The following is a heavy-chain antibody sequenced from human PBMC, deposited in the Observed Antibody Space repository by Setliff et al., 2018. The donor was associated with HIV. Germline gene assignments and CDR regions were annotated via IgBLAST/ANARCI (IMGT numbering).Heavy chain of an antibody. D-gene: IGHD2-15*01. Sequence: GESLKISCQASGYTFTNHWIGWVRQMPGEGLEWMAIIYPGDSDVRYNPSFQGQVTVSVYKSINTAYLQWSSLKASDTATYYCAREHRLCSGERCVLPDYWGQGTLVTVSS. CDR2: IYPGDSDV. CDR1: GYTFTNHW. V-gene: IGHV5-51*01. J-gene: IGHJ4*02. CDR3: AREHRLCSGERCVLPDY.